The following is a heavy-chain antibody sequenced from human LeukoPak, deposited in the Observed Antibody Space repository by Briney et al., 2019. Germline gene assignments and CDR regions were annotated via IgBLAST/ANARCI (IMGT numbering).Heavy chain of an antibody. CDR1: GFTFSNYW. CDR2: ISSGSSSV. D-gene: IGHD5-12*01. J-gene: IGHJ4*02. Sequence: QPGGSLRPSCAASGFTFSNYWMSWVRQAPGQGLEWVSYISSGSSSVYYADSVKGRFTISRDNAKNSLYLQMNSLRAEDTAVYYCARPVDYNAGDYWGQGTLVTVSS. CDR3: ARPVDYNAGDY. V-gene: IGHV3-48*04.